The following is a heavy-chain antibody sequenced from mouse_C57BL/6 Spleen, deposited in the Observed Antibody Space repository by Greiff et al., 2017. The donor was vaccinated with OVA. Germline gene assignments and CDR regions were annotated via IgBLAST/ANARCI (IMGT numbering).Heavy chain of an antibody. CDR3: ARKEAYYSNSFDY. CDR1: GFTFSDYG. D-gene: IGHD2-5*01. V-gene: IGHV5-17*01. Sequence: DVKLVESGGGLVKPGGSLKLSCAASGFTFSDYGMHWVRQAPEKGLEWVAYISSGSSTIYYADTVKGRFTISRDNAKNTLFLQMTSLRSEDTAMYYCARKEAYYSNSFDYWGQGTTLTVSS. CDR2: ISSGSSTI. J-gene: IGHJ2*01.